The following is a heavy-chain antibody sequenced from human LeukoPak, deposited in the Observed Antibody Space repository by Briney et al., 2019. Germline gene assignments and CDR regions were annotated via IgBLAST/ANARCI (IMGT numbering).Heavy chain of an antibody. Sequence: PGGSLRLSCAASGFTFSSYSMNWVRQAPGKGLEWVSSISSSSSYIYYADSVKGRFTISRDNAKNSLYLQMNSLRAEDTALYYCVKDVAGGGYVLTGNWDYWGQGTLVTVSS. J-gene: IGHJ4*02. CDR3: VKDVAGGGYVLTGNWDY. CDR2: ISSSSSYI. V-gene: IGHV3-21*01. CDR1: GFTFSSYS. D-gene: IGHD3-9*01.